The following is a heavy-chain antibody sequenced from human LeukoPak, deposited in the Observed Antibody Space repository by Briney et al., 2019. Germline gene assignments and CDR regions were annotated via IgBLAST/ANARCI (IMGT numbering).Heavy chain of an antibody. J-gene: IGHJ5*02. CDR3: ASRRGGYCSGGSCNWFDP. CDR1: GGSLSSYY. D-gene: IGHD2-15*01. CDR2: IYYSGST. Sequence: PETLSLTCTVSGGSLSSYYWSLIRQPPGKGLEWIGYIYYSGSTNYNPSLKGRVTISVDTSKNQFSLKLSSVTAADTAVYYCASRRGGYCSGGSCNWFDPWGQGTLVTVSS. V-gene: IGHV4-59*01.